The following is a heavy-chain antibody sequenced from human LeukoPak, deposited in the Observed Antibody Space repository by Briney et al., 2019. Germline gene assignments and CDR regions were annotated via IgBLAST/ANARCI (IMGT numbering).Heavy chain of an antibody. V-gene: IGHV3-53*01. CDR1: GFTFSSYG. CDR3: ARAEGLWFGESSGDY. Sequence: GGSLRLSCAASGFTFSSYGMSWVRQAPGKGLEWVSVIYSGGSTYYADSVKGRFTISRDNSKNTLYLQMNSLRAEDTAVYYCARAEGLWFGESSGDYWGQGTLVTVSS. D-gene: IGHD3-10*01. CDR2: IYSGGST. J-gene: IGHJ4*02.